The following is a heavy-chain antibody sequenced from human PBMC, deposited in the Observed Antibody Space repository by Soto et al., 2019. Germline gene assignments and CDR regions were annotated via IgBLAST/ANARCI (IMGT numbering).Heavy chain of an antibody. D-gene: IGHD2-15*01. CDR3: ARGRCSPGGCYSISPDY. CDR2: MTASGSTI. J-gene: IGHJ4*02. Sequence: GGSLSLSCAASGFTFVDYYMSWIRQPPGKGLEWVAYMTASGSTIYYADSAKGRFTISRDNAQNLLYLHMNSLRADDTAVYYCARGRCSPGGCYSISPDYWGQGTLVTVSS. CDR1: GFTFVDYY. V-gene: IGHV3-11*01.